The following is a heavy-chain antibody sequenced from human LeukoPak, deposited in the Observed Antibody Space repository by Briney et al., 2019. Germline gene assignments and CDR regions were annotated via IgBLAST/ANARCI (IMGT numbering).Heavy chain of an antibody. CDR2: VGWDGVTT. Sequence: GGSLRLSCAASGFTFDDYVMHWVRQAPGKGLEWVSLVGWDGVTTHYADSVKDRFTISRDNTKNSLYLQMNSLRTEDTAVYYCAKGSTYNILTDNLDYWGQGTLVTVSS. D-gene: IGHD3-9*01. CDR1: GFTFDDYV. V-gene: IGHV3-43*01. J-gene: IGHJ4*02. CDR3: AKGSTYNILTDNLDY.